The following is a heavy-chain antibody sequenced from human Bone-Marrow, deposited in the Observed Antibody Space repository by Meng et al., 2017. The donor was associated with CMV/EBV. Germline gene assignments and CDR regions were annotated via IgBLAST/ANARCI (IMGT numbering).Heavy chain of an antibody. CDR1: GYTFTSYY. J-gene: IGHJ3*02. CDR2: INPSGGST. D-gene: IGHD4-17*01. CDR3: ARVIATVTTNDAFDI. V-gene: IGHV1-46*01. Sequence: ASVKVSCKASGYTFTSYYMHWVRQAPGQGLEWMGIINPSGGSTSYAQKFQGRVTMTRDTSTSTVYMELSSLRSEDTAVYYCARVIATVTTNDAFDICGQGTMVAVSS.